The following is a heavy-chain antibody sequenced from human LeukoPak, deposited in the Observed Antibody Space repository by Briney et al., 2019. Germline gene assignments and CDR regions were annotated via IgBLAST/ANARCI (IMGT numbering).Heavy chain of an antibody. CDR1: GFTFSTYA. CDR2: ISGSRGST. J-gene: IGHJ4*02. Sequence: PGGSLRLSCAASGFTFSTYAMSWVRQAPGKGLEWVSSISGSRGSTYYTDSVKGRFTISRDNSENTLHLQMNSLRVEDTAVYYCAKDGKMTDYWGQGTLVTVSS. D-gene: IGHD1-26*01. V-gene: IGHV3-23*01. CDR3: AKDGKMTDY.